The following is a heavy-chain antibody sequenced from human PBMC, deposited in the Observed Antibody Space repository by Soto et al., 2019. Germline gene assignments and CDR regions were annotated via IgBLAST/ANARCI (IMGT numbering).Heavy chain of an antibody. D-gene: IGHD4-17*01. CDR1: GFTFSSYA. CDR3: AKALSDYSAYYYYGMDV. CDR2: ISGSGGST. Sequence: GGSLRLSCAASGFTFSSYAMSWVRQAPGKGLEWVSAISGSGGSTYYADSVKGRFSISRDNSNSTLYLQMNSLRAEDTAVYYCAKALSDYSAYYYYGMDVWGQGTTVIVSS. J-gene: IGHJ6*02. V-gene: IGHV3-23*01.